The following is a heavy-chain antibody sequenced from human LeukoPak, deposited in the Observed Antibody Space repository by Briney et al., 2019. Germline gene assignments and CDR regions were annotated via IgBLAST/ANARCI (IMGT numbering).Heavy chain of an antibody. CDR3: ATYGVLTGFEY. V-gene: IGHV1-69*01. Sequence: SVKVSCKESGGTLSDHVISWVRQAPGHGLEWMGGIIPLKGTSKLTQKLQDRATISADESTNTVYMEVRSLRSEDTALYYCATYGVLTGFEYWGQGTLVIVSS. J-gene: IGHJ4*02. CDR1: GGTLSDHV. CDR2: IIPLKGTS. D-gene: IGHD3-9*01.